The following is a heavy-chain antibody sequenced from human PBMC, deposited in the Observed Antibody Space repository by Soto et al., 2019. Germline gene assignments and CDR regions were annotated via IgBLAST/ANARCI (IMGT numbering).Heavy chain of an antibody. CDR3: ARVWGGAFDI. J-gene: IGHJ3*02. CDR2: INYSGRT. Sequence: PSETLSLTCAVHGGSFSDYYWSWIRQPPGKGLEWIGEINYSGRTNYNPSLKSRVTISVDTSKNQFSLKLSSVTAADTAVYYCARVWGGAFDIWGQGTMVTVS. V-gene: IGHV4-34*01. CDR1: GGSFSDYY. D-gene: IGHD3-10*01.